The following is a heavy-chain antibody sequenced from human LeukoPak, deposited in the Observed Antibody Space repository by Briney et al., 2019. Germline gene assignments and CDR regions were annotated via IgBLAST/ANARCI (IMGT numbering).Heavy chain of an antibody. D-gene: IGHD4-11*01. J-gene: IGHJ4*02. V-gene: IGHV3-21*01. CDR3: ARLLPDYPFDY. CDR1: GFTFSSYS. CDR2: ISSSSSYI. Sequence: GGSLRLSCAASGFTFSSYSMNWVRQAPGKGLEWVSSISSSSSYIYYADSLKGRFTISRYNAQNSLYLQMNSLRAEDTAVYYCARLLPDYPFDYWGQGTLVTVSS.